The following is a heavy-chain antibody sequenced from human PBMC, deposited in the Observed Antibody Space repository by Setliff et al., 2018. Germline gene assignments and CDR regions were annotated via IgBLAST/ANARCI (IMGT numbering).Heavy chain of an antibody. CDR1: GYTFLSYG. D-gene: IGHD1-26*01. CDR2: INPNRDDT. V-gene: IGHV1-18*01. J-gene: IGHJ4*02. CDR3: ARDGSAFFYQN. Sequence: ASVKVSCKAVGYTFLSYGLSWVRQAPGQGFEWLGWINPNRDDTKYAQKFQHRILMAKDTSLNTVYVELSSLRSDDTATYYCARDGSAFFYQNWGQGSLVTVSS.